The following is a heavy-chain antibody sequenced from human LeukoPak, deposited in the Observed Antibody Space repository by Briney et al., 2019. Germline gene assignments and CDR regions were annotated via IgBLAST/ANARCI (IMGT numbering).Heavy chain of an antibody. Sequence: ASVKVSCKASGYTFTAYYIHWVRQAPGEGLEWMGWINPKSGDTNYAQKFQDRVTMTRDTSTTTAYMELRRLRSDDTAVYYCARKHYYYYMDVWGKGTTVTVSS. CDR1: GYTFTAYY. V-gene: IGHV1-2*02. CDR2: INPKSGDT. J-gene: IGHJ6*03. CDR3: ARKHYYYYMDV.